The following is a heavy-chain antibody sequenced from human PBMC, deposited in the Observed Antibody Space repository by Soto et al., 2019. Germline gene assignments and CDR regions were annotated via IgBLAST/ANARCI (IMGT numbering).Heavy chain of an antibody. Sequence: GASVKVSCKASGGTFSTYTISWVRHAPGQGLEWLGWINTHNGNTNYAQNLQGRVIMTADTSTSTAYMELRSLRSDDTAIYYCTREGSAPYYYYGMDAWGQGTTVTASS. CDR3: TREGSAPYYYYGMDA. D-gene: IGHD3-10*01. J-gene: IGHJ6*02. CDR2: INTHNGNT. CDR1: GGTFSTYT. V-gene: IGHV1-18*01.